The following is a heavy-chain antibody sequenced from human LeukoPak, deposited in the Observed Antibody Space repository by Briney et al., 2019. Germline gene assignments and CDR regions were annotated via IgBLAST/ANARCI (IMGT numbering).Heavy chain of an antibody. Sequence: GGSLRLSCAASGFTFSDYYMSWIRQAPGKGLEWVSYISSSGSTIYYADSVKGRFTISRDNAKNSLYLQMNSLRAEDTAVYYCAKDAECSGGSCYFDYWGQGTLVTVSS. CDR1: GFTFSDYY. D-gene: IGHD2-15*01. CDR2: ISSSGSTI. J-gene: IGHJ4*02. V-gene: IGHV3-11*04. CDR3: AKDAECSGGSCYFDY.